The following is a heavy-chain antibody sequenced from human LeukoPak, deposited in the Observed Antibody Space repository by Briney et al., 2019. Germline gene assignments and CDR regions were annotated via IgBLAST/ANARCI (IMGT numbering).Heavy chain of an antibody. D-gene: IGHD3-22*01. V-gene: IGHV3-7*01. J-gene: IGHJ4*02. CDR3: ARALRYYYDSSGSRPLDY. CDR1: GFTFSSYW. CDR2: IKQDGSEK. Sequence: GGSLRLSCAASGFTFSSYWMSWVRQAPGKGLEWVANIKQDGSEKHYVDSVKGRFTISRDNAKNSLYLQMNSLRAEDTAVYYCARALRYYYDSSGSRPLDYWGQGTLVTVSS.